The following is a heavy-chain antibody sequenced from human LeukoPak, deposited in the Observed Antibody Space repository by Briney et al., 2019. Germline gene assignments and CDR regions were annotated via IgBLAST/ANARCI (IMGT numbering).Heavy chain of an antibody. CDR1: GYSISSGYY. CDR3: ARRRSTSRKEFDY. CDR2: IYHSGST. J-gene: IGHJ4*02. V-gene: IGHV4-38-2*01. D-gene: IGHD3-3*01. Sequence: SETLSLTCAVSGYSISSGYYWGWIRQPPGKGLEWIGSIYHSGSTYYNPSLKSRVTISVDTSKNQFSLKLSSVTAADTAVYYCARRRSTSRKEFDYWGQGTLVTVSS.